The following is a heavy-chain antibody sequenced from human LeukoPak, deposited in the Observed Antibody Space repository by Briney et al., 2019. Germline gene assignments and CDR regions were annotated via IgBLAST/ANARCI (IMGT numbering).Heavy chain of an antibody. CDR1: GYTFTGYY. Sequence: AVKVSCKSSGYTFTGYYMHLVRLAPGQGLEWMGWINPNSGGTNYAQKFQGRVSMTRDTSISTANMELSRLRSDDTAVYYCARDGQGMDHWGQGTLVTVSS. CDR2: INPNSGGT. J-gene: IGHJ1*01. D-gene: IGHD3-10*01. CDR3: ARDGQGMDH. V-gene: IGHV1-2*02.